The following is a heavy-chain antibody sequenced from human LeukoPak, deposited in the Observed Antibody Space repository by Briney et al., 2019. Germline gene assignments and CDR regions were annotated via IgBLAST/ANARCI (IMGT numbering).Heavy chain of an antibody. Sequence: TGGSLRLSCAASGFTFSSYAMSWVRQAPGQGLEWVSAISGSGSSTYYADSVKGRFTISRDNSKNTLYLQMNSLRAEDTAVYYCARGESYDSSGYYRYYYYGMDVWGQGTTVTVSS. J-gene: IGHJ6*02. V-gene: IGHV3-23*01. CDR3: ARGESYDSSGYYRYYYYGMDV. CDR1: GFTFSSYA. D-gene: IGHD3-22*01. CDR2: ISGSGSST.